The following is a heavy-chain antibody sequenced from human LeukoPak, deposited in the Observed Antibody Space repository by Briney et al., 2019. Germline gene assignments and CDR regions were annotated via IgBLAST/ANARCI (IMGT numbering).Heavy chain of an antibody. CDR1: GFTFSSNA. CDR3: ASGVIIATAGSLDY. CDR2: IGTSGSYK. J-gene: IGHJ4*02. D-gene: IGHD6-13*01. V-gene: IGHV3-21*01. Sequence: PGGSLRLSCAASGFTFSSNAMNWVRQAPGKGLEWVSSIGTSGSYKYYVDSVRGRFTISRDDAKNSLYLQMNSLRAEDTAMYYCASGVIIATAGSLDYWGQGTLVTVSS.